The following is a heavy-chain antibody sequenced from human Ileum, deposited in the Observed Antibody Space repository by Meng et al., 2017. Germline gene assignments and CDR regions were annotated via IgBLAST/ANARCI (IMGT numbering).Heavy chain of an antibody. CDR1: GYISTRYG. V-gene: IGHV1-18*01. J-gene: IGHJ4*02. Sequence: HVQMGQPGAEVKNPGASVTVSCKASGYISTRYGIGWVRQAPGQGLEWMGWISDYSGNTKYAQKLQGRVTMTTDTTTSTAYMELRNLRSADTAVYYCARDTLGTTLGDYWGQGTLVTVSS. D-gene: IGHD1-7*01. CDR2: ISDYSGNT. CDR3: ARDTLGTTLGDY.